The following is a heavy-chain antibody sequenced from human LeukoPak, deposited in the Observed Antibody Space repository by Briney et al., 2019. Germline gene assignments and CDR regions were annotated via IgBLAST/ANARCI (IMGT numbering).Heavy chain of an antibody. D-gene: IGHD2-2*03. V-gene: IGHV3-23*01. Sequence: GGTLRLSCAASGFTFTNHGMSWVRQALGKGLEWVSAITGSGDRTYYAASVKGRFTISRDNSKNTLYLQMNSLRAEDTALYYCAKDRMDPVNYWGQGTLVTVSS. CDR1: GFTFTNHG. CDR2: ITGSGDRT. CDR3: AKDRMDPVNY. J-gene: IGHJ4*02.